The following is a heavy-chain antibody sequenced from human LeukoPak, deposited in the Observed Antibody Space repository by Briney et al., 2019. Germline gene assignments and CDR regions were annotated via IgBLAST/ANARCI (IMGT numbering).Heavy chain of an antibody. D-gene: IGHD1-26*01. CDR1: GGSFSGYY. V-gene: IGHV4-34*01. Sequence: SETLSLTCAVSGGSFSGYYWSWIRQPPGKGLEWIGEINHSGSTNYNPSLKSRVTISVDTSKNQFSLWLSSVTAADTAVYYCARVLEGSIGQHWYFDLGGRGTLVTVSS. CDR2: INHSGST. J-gene: IGHJ2*01. CDR3: ARVLEGSIGQHWYFDL.